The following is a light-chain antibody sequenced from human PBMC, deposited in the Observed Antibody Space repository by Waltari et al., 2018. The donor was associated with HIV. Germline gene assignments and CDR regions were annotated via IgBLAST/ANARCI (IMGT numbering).Light chain of an antibody. CDR1: SGHSNNL. CDR2: LDGSGTY. J-gene: IGLJ2*01. CDR3: ETCDKNSRV. Sequence: QPAVTQSSSASASLGSSVKLTCTLTSGHSNNLIAWHQQQPGKAPRFLMKLDGSGTYNKGSGVPDRFSGSSSVAARYLPISKLQSEDEADYYCETCDKNSRVFGGGTKLTVL. V-gene: IGLV4-60*03.